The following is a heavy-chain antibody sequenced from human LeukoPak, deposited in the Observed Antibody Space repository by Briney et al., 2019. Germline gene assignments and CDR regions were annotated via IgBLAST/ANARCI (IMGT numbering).Heavy chain of an antibody. D-gene: IGHD5-18*01. CDR2: IIPIFGTA. J-gene: IGHJ4*02. CDR1: GGTFSSYA. CDR3: ARDHNGYSYGLLHY. Sequence: ASVKVSCKASGGTFSSYAISWVRQAPGQGLEWMGGIIPIFGTANYAQKFQGRVTITADESTSTAYMELSSLRSEDTAVYYCARDHNGYSYGLLHYWGQGTLVTVSS. V-gene: IGHV1-69*13.